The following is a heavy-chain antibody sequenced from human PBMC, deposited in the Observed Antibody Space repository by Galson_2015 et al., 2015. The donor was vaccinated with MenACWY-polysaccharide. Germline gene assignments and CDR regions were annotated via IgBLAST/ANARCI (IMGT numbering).Heavy chain of an antibody. CDR2: ISWDGGST. V-gene: IGHV3-43*01. J-gene: IGHJ6*03. D-gene: IGHD5-18*01. CDR3: AKGGGYSYPFHYMDV. Sequence: SLRLSCAASGFTFDDYTMHWVRQAPGQGLEWVSLISWDGGSTYYADSVKGRFTISRDNSKNSLYLQMNRLRTEDTALYYCAKGGGYSYPFHYMDVWGKGTTVTVSS. CDR1: GFTFDDYT.